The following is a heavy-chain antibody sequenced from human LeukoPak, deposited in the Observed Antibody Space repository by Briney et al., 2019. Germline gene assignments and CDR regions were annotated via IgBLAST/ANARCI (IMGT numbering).Heavy chain of an antibody. CDR3: ARGIFYGGRNQYIWFDL. Sequence: PSETLSLTCAVYGGPFRGFFWSWIRQAPGKGLEWIGEISHSGSSNYNPSLKSRITISVYTSKIQLSLRLTSVTAADTAVYYCARGIFYGGRNQYIWFDLWGQGTLVTVSS. CDR1: GGPFRGFF. J-gene: IGHJ5*02. D-gene: IGHD4-23*01. V-gene: IGHV4-34*01. CDR2: ISHSGSS.